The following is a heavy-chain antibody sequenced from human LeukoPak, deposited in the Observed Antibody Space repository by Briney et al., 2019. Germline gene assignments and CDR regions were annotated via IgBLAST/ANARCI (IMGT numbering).Heavy chain of an antibody. CDR2: ISNDGNNK. CDR3: ARELSPVVKYYFEY. V-gene: IGHV3-33*05. CDR1: GFIFSSYD. J-gene: IGHJ4*02. Sequence: GGSLRLSCAASGFIFSSYDMYWVRQAPGKGLEWVAVISNDGNNKQYADSVKGRFTISRDNSKNTLYLQMNSLRAEDTALCYCARELSPVVKYYFEYWGQGTLVTVSP. D-gene: IGHD3-22*01.